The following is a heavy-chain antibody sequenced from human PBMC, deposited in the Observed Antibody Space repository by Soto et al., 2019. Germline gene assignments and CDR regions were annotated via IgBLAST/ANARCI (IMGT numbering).Heavy chain of an antibody. CDR2: ISPMFGAA. CDR3: AREVQVHTPAVVY. D-gene: IGHD3-10*01. CDR1: GGTFNTYA. J-gene: IGHJ4*02. V-gene: IGHV1-69*19. Sequence: QVQLVQSGAEMKKPGSSVKVSCQSSGGTFNTYAMNWVRQAPGQGPEWMGDISPMFGAANYAPKFQGRVTFTTDESTGTSYMQMSGLTSEDPAVYSGAREVQVHTPAVVYWRKGTLVNVSS.